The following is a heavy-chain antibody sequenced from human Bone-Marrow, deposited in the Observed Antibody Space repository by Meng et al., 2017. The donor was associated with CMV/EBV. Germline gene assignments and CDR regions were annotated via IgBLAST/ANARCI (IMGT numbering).Heavy chain of an antibody. CDR2: IYSGGST. CDR3: ARVGYDFWTSR. V-gene: IGHV3-53*01. D-gene: IGHD3-3*01. Sequence: GESLKISCAASGFTVSSNYMSWVRQAPGKGLEWVSVIYSGGSTYYADSVKGRFTISRDNSKNTLYLQMNSLRAEDTAVYYCARVGYDFWTSRWGQGTLVTVSS. J-gene: IGHJ4*02. CDR1: GFTVSSNY.